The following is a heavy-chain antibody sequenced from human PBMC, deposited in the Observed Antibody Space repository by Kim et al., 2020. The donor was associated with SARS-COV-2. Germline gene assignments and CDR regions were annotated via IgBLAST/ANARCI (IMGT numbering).Heavy chain of an antibody. J-gene: IGHJ4*02. D-gene: IGHD3-10*01. CDR3: ARGGGMVRGVIDE. V-gene: IGHV1-2*02. Sequence: YAQEFQGRVTMTRDTSISTAYMELSRLRSADTAVYYCARGGGMVRGVIDEWGQGTLVTVSS.